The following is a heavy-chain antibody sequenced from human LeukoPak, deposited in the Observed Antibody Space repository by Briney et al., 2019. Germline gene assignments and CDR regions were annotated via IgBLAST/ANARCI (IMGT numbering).Heavy chain of an antibody. CDR3: ARRTGYYNYMDV. J-gene: IGHJ6*03. CDR1: GYTFTSYD. D-gene: IGHD2-8*02. CDR2: TNPNSGTT. Sequence: ASVKVSCKASGYTFTSYDMNWVRQATGQGLEWMGWTNPNSGTTGYAQKFQGRVTMTRNTSISTAYMELSSLRSEDTAVYYCARRTGYYNYMDVWGKGTTVTVSS. V-gene: IGHV1-8*01.